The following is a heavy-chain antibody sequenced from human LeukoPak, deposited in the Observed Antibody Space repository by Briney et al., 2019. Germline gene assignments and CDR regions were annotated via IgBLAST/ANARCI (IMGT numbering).Heavy chain of an antibody. D-gene: IGHD6-6*01. V-gene: IGHV3-30*18. J-gene: IGHJ5*02. CDR3: GKEMYSSSSWDWFDP. CDR1: GFTFSSYG. Sequence: GGSLRLSCAASGFTFSSYGMHWVRQAPGKGLEWVAVISYDGSNKYYADSVKGRFTISRDNSKNTLYLQMNSLRAEDTAVYYCGKEMYSSSSWDWFDPWGQGTLVTVSS. CDR2: ISYDGSNK.